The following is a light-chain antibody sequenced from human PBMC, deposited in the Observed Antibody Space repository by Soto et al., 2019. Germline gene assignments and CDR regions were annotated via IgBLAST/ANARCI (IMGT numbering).Light chain of an antibody. Sequence: EIVLTQSPGTLSLSPGERATLSCRASQSVSSSYLAWYQQKPGQAPRLLIYGASSRATGIPDRFSGSGSRTDFALTISSLEPEDFEVYYCQQYGSSPSVTFGQGTKLEIK. V-gene: IGKV3-20*01. J-gene: IGKJ2*01. CDR1: QSVSSSY. CDR3: QQYGSSPSVT. CDR2: GAS.